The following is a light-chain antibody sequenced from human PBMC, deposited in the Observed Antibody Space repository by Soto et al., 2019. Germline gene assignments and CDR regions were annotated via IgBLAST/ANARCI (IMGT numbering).Light chain of an antibody. J-gene: IGKJ1*01. CDR1: QSVSSSY. CDR2: GAS. Sequence: EVVLTQSPGTLSLSPGERATLSCRASQSVSSSYLAWYQQKPGQAPRLLIYGASSRATGIPDRFSGSGSGDGFTSTLRRLGPEGFGGFFFHHQGNFGQGTKVEVK. CDR3: HHQGN. V-gene: IGKV3-20*01.